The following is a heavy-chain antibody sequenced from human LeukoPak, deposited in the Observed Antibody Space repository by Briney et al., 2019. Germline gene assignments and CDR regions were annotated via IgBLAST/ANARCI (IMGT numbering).Heavy chain of an antibody. CDR1: GFTFSSYG. CDR3: AKASERITYYYYGMDV. V-gene: IGHV3-30*18. J-gene: IGHJ6*02. Sequence: GGSLRLSCAASGFTFSSYGMHWVRQAPGKGLEWVAVISYDGSNKYYADSVKGRFIISRDNSKNTLYLQMNSLRAEDTAVYYCAKASERITYYYYGMDVWGQGTTVTVSS. CDR2: ISYDGSNK. D-gene: IGHD2/OR15-2a*01.